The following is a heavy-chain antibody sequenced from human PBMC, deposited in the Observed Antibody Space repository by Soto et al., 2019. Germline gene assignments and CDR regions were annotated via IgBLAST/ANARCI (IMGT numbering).Heavy chain of an antibody. J-gene: IGHJ4*02. CDR1: GYTFTSYD. Sequence: ASVKVSCKASGYTFTSYDINWVRQASGQGLEWMGWMNPNSGNTGYAQKFQGRVTMTRNTSISTAYMELSSLRSEDTAVYYCARGRRPGVPAAIRTYYFDYWGQGTLVTVSS. V-gene: IGHV1-8*01. D-gene: IGHD2-2*01. CDR2: MNPNSGNT. CDR3: ARGRRPGVPAAIRTYYFDY.